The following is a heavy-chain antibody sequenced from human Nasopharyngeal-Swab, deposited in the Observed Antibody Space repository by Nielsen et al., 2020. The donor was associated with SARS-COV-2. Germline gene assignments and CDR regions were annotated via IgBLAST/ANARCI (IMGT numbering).Heavy chain of an antibody. CDR1: GLTFSSST. CDR3: ARDHGGNSGSFDY. D-gene: IGHD4-23*01. CDR2: VSYDGGNK. V-gene: IGHV3-30-3*01. Sequence: GGSLRLSCAASGLTFSSSTMHWVRQAPGKGLEWLAVVSYDGGNKFYADSVKGRFTISRDNSKNTLYLQMNSLRAEDTAVYYCARDHGGNSGSFDYWGQGTLVTVSS. J-gene: IGHJ4*02.